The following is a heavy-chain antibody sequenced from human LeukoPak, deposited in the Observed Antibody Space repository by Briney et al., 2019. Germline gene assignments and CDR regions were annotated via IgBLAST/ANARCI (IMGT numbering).Heavy chain of an antibody. D-gene: IGHD6-19*01. J-gene: IGHJ4*02. CDR1: GGSISSYF. Sequence: PSETLSLTCTVSGGSISSYFWSWIRQPPGKGLEWIGYTYYSGSTNYNPSLKSRVTISVDTSKNQFSLRLSSVTAADTAVYYCARGAGNFDYWGQGTLVTVSS. CDR3: ARGAGNFDY. V-gene: IGHV4-59*01. CDR2: TYYSGST.